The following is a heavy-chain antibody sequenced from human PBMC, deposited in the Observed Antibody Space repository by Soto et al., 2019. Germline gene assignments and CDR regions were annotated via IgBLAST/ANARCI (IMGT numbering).Heavy chain of an antibody. V-gene: IGHV6-1*01. D-gene: IGHD6-19*01. Sequence: SQTLSLTCAISGDSVSSNSVAWYWIRQSPSRGLEWLGRTYYRSKWYDDYGDPVKGRITTNPDTSKNQLSLQLNSVTPEDTAVYYCARVASGWYFDYWGQGTLVTVSS. CDR3: ARVASGWYFDY. CDR2: TYYRSKWYD. CDR1: GDSVSSNSVA. J-gene: IGHJ4*02.